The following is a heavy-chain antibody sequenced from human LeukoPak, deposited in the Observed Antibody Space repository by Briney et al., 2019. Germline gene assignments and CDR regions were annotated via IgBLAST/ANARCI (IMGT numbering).Heavy chain of an antibody. V-gene: IGHV1-2*02. Sequence: GASVKVSSKASGYTFTGYYLHWVRQAPRQGPEWMGWINPNNGGTYSIQKFQGRITITRDTSISTAYMELNRLISDDTAVYDCARVVGVGVPGFQHWGQGTLVTVSS. CDR2: INPNNGGT. CDR1: GYTFTGYY. CDR3: ARVVGVGVPGFQH. D-gene: IGHD3-3*01. J-gene: IGHJ1*01.